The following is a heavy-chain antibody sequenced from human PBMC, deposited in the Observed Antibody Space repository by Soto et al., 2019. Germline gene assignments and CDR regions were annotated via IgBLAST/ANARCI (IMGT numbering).Heavy chain of an antibody. CDR2: ISYDGSNK. V-gene: IGHV3-30*18. J-gene: IGHJ4*02. D-gene: IGHD3-10*01. CDR3: AKIPLWFGELLGRY. Sequence: QVQLVESGGGVVQPGRSLRLSCAASGFTFSSYGMHWVRQAPGKGLEWVAVISYDGSNKYYADSVKGRFTISRDNSKNTLYLQMNSLRDEDTAVYYCAKIPLWFGELLGRYWGQGTLVTVSS. CDR1: GFTFSSYG.